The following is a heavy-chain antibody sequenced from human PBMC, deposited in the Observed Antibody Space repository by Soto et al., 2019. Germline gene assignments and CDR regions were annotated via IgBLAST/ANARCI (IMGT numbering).Heavy chain of an antibody. Sequence: GESLKISCKGSGYSFTSYWIGWVRQMPGKGLEWMGIIYPGDSDTRYSPSFQGQVTISADKSISTAYLQWSSLKASDTAMYYCAGAVGSTSSWSSYYFDYWGQGTLVTVSS. D-gene: IGHD6-6*01. CDR3: AGAVGSTSSWSSYYFDY. CDR2: IYPGDSDT. CDR1: GYSFTSYW. V-gene: IGHV5-51*01. J-gene: IGHJ4*02.